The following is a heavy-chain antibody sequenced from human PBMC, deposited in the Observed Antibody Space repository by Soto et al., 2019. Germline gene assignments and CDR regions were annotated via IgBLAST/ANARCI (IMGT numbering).Heavy chain of an antibody. CDR2: ISAYNGNT. CDR3: ARAAAAAGRGGFGWD. Sequence: QVQLVQSGAEVKKPGASVKVSCKASGYTFTSYGISWVRQAPGQGLEWMGWISAYNGNTNYAQKLQGKVTMTTATSTSTAYMELRSLRSDDTAVYYCARAAAAAGRGGFGWDWGQGTLVTVSS. CDR1: GYTFTSYG. J-gene: IGHJ4*02. D-gene: IGHD6-13*01. V-gene: IGHV1-18*04.